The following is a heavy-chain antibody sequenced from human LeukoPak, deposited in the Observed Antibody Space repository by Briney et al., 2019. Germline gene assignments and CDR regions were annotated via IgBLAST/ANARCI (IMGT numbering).Heavy chain of an antibody. J-gene: IGHJ3*02. CDR2: TYYRSKWYN. V-gene: IGHV6-1*01. Sequence: SQTLSLTWAISGDSVSSNSAAWNWIRQSPSRGLEWLGRTYYRSKWYNDYAVSVKSRITINPDTLKNQFSLQLKSVTPEDTAVYYCARDGDWGILAFDIWGQGTVVTISS. CDR1: GDSVSSNSAA. D-gene: IGHD3-16*01. CDR3: ARDGDWGILAFDI.